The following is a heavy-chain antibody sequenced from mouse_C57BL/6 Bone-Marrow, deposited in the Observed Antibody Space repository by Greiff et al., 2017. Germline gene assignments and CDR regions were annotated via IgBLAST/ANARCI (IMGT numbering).Heavy chain of an antibody. CDR3: ARRGLLRYRAY. D-gene: IGHD1-1*01. V-gene: IGHV1-55*01. J-gene: IGHJ3*01. CDR2: IYPGSGST. CDR1: GYTFTSYW. Sequence: QVQLQPGAELVKPGASVKMSCKASGYTFTSYWITWVKQRPGQGLEWIGDIYPGSGSTNYNEKFKSKATLTVDTSSSTAYMQLSILTSEDSAVYYCARRGLLRYRAYWGQGTLVTVSA.